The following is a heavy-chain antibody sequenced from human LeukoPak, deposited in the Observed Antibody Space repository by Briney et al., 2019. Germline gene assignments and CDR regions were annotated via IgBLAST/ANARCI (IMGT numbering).Heavy chain of an antibody. J-gene: IGHJ3*02. CDR1: GFTFTSYW. V-gene: IGHV3-74*01. Sequence: GGSLRLSCAASGFTFTSYWIPWVRQAPGKGLVWVSRVHNDGTTTGYADSVKGRFAISRDNAKNTVYLQMNSLRAEDTAVYYCARGGVGSFDIWGQGTMVTVSS. CDR3: ARGGVGSFDI. CDR2: VHNDGTTT. D-gene: IGHD2-8*02.